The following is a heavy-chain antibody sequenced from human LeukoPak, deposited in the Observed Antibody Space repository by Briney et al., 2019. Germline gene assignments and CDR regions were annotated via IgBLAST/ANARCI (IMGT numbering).Heavy chain of an antibody. CDR2: IKQDGSEK. CDR1: GFTFSSYW. Sequence: PGGFLRLSCAASGFTFSSYWMNWVRQAPGKGLEWVANIKQDGSEKYYVDSVKGRFTISRDNAKNSLYLQMNSLRAEDTAVYYCARVNYDILTGYLSYFDYWGQGTLVTVSS. J-gene: IGHJ4*02. V-gene: IGHV3-7*04. D-gene: IGHD3-9*01. CDR3: ARVNYDILTGYLSYFDY.